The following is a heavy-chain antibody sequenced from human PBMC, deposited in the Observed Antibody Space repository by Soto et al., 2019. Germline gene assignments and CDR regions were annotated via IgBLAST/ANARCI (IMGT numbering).Heavy chain of an antibody. D-gene: IGHD3-3*01. CDR2: IIHSGST. V-gene: IGHV4-34*01. J-gene: IGHJ5*02. CDR1: GGSFSGYY. CDR3: ARGHYDFWSGYARRWFDP. Sequence: QVQLQQWGAGLLKPSETLSLTCAVYGGSFSGYYWSWIRQPPGKGLEWIGEIIHSGSTNYNPSLKSRVTISVDTSKNQFSLKLSSVTAADTAVYYCARGHYDFWSGYARRWFDPWGQGTLVTVSS.